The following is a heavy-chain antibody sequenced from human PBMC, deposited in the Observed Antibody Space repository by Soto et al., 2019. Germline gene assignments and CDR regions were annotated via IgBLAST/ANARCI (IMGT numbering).Heavy chain of an antibody. CDR1: DDSISSSSQY. CDR3: ARHWIAGSSIP. D-gene: IGHD2-21*01. CDR2: IHYSGTS. V-gene: IGHV4-39*01. Sequence: SETLSLTCSVSDDSISSSSQYWGWIRQPPGKGLEWIGSIHYSGTSYYNPSLKSRVTIFVDTSKNQLSLKLSSVTAADTAVYYCARHWIAGSSIPWGQGTLVTVSS. J-gene: IGHJ5*02.